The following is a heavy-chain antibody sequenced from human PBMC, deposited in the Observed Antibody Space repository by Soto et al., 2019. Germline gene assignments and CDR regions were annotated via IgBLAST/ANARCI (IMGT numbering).Heavy chain of an antibody. J-gene: IGHJ4*02. CDR1: GYSITSNSYF. CDR3: ARHFSVDYFDY. V-gene: IGHV4-39*01. CDR2: IYYSGTT. Sequence: SETLSLTCTVSGYSITSNSYFWAWIRQPPGKGLERIGSIYYSGTTYYNPSLKSRVTISVDRSKNQFSLKLSSVTAADTAVYYCARHFSVDYFDYWGQGALVTVSS.